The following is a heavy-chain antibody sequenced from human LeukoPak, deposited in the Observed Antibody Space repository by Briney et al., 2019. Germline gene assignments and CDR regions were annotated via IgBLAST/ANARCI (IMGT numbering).Heavy chain of an antibody. V-gene: IGHV3-30*02. CDR3: AKDQFVVVPATDAFDI. CDR2: IRYDGSNK. Sequence: PGGSLRLSCAASGFTLSSYGMHWVRQAPGKGLEWVAFIRYDGSNKYYADSVKGRFTISRDNSKNTLYLQMNSLRAEDTAVYYCAKDQFVVVPATDAFDIWGQGTMATVSS. CDR1: GFTLSSYG. J-gene: IGHJ3*02. D-gene: IGHD2-2*01.